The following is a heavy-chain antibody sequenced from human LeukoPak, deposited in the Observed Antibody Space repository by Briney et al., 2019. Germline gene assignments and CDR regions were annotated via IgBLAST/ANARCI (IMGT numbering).Heavy chain of an antibody. D-gene: IGHD1-26*01. V-gene: IGHV3-30*04. J-gene: IGHJ4*02. CDR1: GFTFSSYA. CDR3: ARDSPQKYSGMYSTFDY. CDR2: ILYDGSNK. Sequence: GGSLRLSCAASGFTFSSYAMHWVRQAPGKGLEWVAVILYDGSNKYYADSVKGRFTISRDNSKNTLYLQMNSLRAEDTAVYYCARDSPQKYSGMYSTFDYWGQGTVVTVSS.